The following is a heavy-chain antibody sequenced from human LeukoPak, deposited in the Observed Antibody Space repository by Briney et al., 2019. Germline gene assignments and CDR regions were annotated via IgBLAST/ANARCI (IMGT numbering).Heavy chain of an antibody. CDR3: ARGAGGTIFGVVIIGSYDAFDI. J-gene: IGHJ3*02. V-gene: IGHV4-30-4*08. CDR2: IYYSGST. CDR1: GGSISSGDYY. Sequence: SETLSLTCTVSGGSISSGDYYWSWIRQPPGKGLEWIGYIYYSGSTYYNPSLKSRVTISVDTSKTQFSLKLSSVTAADTAVYYCARGAGGTIFGVVIIGSYDAFDIWGQGTMVTVSS. D-gene: IGHD3-3*01.